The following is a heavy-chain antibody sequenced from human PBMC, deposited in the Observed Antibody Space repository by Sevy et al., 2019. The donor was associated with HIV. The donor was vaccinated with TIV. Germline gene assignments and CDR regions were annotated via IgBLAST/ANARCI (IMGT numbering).Heavy chain of an antibody. J-gene: IGHJ4*02. CDR1: GFTFSSYA. V-gene: IGHV3-23*01. D-gene: IGHD2-21*02. CDR2: IGGSADYK. Sequence: GGSLRLSCVTSGFTFSSYALSWARQTPGKGLEWVSAIGGSADYKYYPDSVKGRFTISRDNSKNTLYLQMNGLRAEDTAVYYCAKEVSVHCYSDYWGQGTLVTVSS. CDR3: AKEVSVHCYSDY.